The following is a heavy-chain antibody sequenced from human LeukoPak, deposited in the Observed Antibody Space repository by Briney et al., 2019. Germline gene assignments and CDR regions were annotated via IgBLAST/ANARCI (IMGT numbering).Heavy chain of an antibody. V-gene: IGHV1-8*01. CDR1: GYTFTNFD. CDR3: ARGPQWRGDYYYMDV. Sequence: GASVKVSCKASGYTFTNFDINWVRQATGQGLGWMGWMNPNSGNKGYAQQFQGRVSMTMNTSITTAYMELSSLRSEDTAVYYCARGPQWRGDYYYMDVWGRGTKVTVSS. D-gene: IGHD6-19*01. CDR2: MNPNSGNK. J-gene: IGHJ6*03.